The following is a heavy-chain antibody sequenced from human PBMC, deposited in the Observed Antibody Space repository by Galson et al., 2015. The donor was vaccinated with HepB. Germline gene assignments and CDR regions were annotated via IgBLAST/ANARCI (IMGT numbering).Heavy chain of an antibody. V-gene: IGHV1-8*01. Sequence: SVKVSCKASGYTFTSYDINWVRQATGQGLEWMGWMNPNSGNTGYAQKFQGRVTMTRNTSISXAYMELSSLRSEDTAVYYCARGHXIYDYIWGSYRQGWFDPWGQGTLVXVSS. D-gene: IGHD3-16*02. CDR2: MNPNSGNT. CDR3: ARGHXIYDYIWGSYRQGWFDP. J-gene: IGHJ5*02. CDR1: GYTFTSYD.